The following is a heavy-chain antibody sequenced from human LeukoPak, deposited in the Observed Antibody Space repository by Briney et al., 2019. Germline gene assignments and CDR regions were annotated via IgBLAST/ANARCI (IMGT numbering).Heavy chain of an antibody. Sequence: GGSLRLSCAASGFTFSSFAMNWVRQAPGKGLEWVSAISSSGSSTYYADSVKGRFTISRDNSKNTLYLQMNSLRAEDTAVYYCAKDRGQLVPEYNWCDRWGQGTLVTVSS. CDR2: ISSSGSST. CDR1: GFTFSSFA. D-gene: IGHD6-6*01. V-gene: IGHV3-23*01. CDR3: AKDRGQLVPEYNWCDR. J-gene: IGHJ5*02.